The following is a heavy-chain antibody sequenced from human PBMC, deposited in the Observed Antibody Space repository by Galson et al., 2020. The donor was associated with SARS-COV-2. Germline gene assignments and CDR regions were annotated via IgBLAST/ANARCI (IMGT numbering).Heavy chain of an antibody. CDR3: ARGDTESTVTGYYYYYMDV. CDR1: GFNFSSYD. J-gene: IGHJ6*03. CDR2: IGTAGDT. Sequence: GGSLRLSCAASGFNFSSYDMHWVRQATGKGLEWVSAIGTAGDTYYPGSVKGRFTISRENAKNSLYLQMNSLRAGDTAVYYCARGDTESTVTGYYYYYMDVWGKGTTVTVSS. V-gene: IGHV3-13*01. D-gene: IGHD4-4*01.